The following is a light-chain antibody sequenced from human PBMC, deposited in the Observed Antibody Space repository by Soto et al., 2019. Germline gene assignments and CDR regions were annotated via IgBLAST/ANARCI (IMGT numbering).Light chain of an antibody. CDR2: GAS. CDR1: QSVDSSF. V-gene: IGKV3-20*01. Sequence: EIVLTQSPGFLSLSPGERATLSCRASQSVDSSFFAWYQQKPGQAPRLLIYGASKRVTGIPDTFSGSGSGTDVFLSISRLEPDDFAVYYCQQYVSSVTFGQGTKVEMK. J-gene: IGKJ1*01. CDR3: QQYVSSVT.